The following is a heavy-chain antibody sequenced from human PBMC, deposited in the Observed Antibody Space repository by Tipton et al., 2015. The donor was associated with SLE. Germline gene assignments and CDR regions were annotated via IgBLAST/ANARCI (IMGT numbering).Heavy chain of an antibody. CDR2: VSGGGST. J-gene: IGHJ4*02. CDR1: GFTFSSCA. Sequence: SLRLSCAASGFTFSSCAMSWVRQAPGKGLEWVSGVSGGGSTYYADSVKGRFTISRDNSKSTVFLQMNSLRAEDTALYYCAKGGRGTSTGQRFFDNWGQGTLVTVSS. V-gene: IGHV3-23*01. CDR3: AKGGRGTSTGQRFFDN. D-gene: IGHD3-3*02.